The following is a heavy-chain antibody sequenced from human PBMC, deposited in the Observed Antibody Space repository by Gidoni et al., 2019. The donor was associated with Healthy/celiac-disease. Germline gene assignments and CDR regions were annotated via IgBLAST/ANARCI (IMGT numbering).Heavy chain of an antibody. CDR3: ARDQPGSSGWYSLHFDY. V-gene: IGHV3-33*01. Sequence: QVQLVESGGGVVQPGRSLRLSCAASGFTFSRYGMHWVRQAPGKGLEWVAVIWYDGSNKYYADSVKGRFTISRDNSKNTLYLQMNSLRAEDTAVYYCARDQPGSSGWYSLHFDYWGQGTLVTVSS. CDR1: GFTFSRYG. D-gene: IGHD6-19*01. J-gene: IGHJ4*02. CDR2: IWYDGSNK.